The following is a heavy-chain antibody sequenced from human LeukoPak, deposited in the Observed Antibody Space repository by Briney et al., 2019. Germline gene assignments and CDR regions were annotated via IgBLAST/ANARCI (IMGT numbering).Heavy chain of an antibody. D-gene: IGHD6-13*01. Sequence: GGSLRLSCVASGFTFKSYGMHWVRQAPGKGLEWVAVISYDGSNKYYADSVKGRFTISRDNSKNTLYLQMNSLRAEDTAVYYCAKDRSSGWYEGPFNGMDVWGQGTTVTVSS. CDR3: AKDRSSGWYEGPFNGMDV. CDR1: GFTFKSYG. V-gene: IGHV3-30*18. J-gene: IGHJ6*02. CDR2: ISYDGSNK.